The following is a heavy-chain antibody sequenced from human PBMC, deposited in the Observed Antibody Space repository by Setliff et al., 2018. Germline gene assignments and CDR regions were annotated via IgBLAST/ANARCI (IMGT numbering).Heavy chain of an antibody. CDR1: GLSVSTSGVG. Sequence: ESGPTLVNPTQTLTLTCTFSGLSVSTSGVGVGWIRQPPVKALEWLALIYWDDDKRLGPSLKNRVTLTKDTSKNQVVLTMSNVDPVDTATYYCAHIMGRVWDYWGPGTLVTVSS. V-gene: IGHV2-5*05. J-gene: IGHJ4*02. CDR2: IYWDDDK. D-gene: IGHD3-10*01. CDR3: AHIMGRVWDY.